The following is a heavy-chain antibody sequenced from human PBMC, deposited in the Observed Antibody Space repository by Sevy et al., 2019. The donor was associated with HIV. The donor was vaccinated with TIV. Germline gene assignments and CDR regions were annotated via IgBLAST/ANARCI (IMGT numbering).Heavy chain of an antibody. J-gene: IGHJ4*02. V-gene: IGHV4-30-4*01. Sequence: SETLSLTCTVSGASITSDDSKWSWIRQPPGKGLEWIGNISYSGSAYYNPSLKSRVSTSVDTSKNQFSLNLSSVIAADTAVYYCARSLGNSFDSWGQGTLVTVSS. CDR1: GASITSDDSK. D-gene: IGHD4-4*01. CDR3: ARSLGNSFDS. CDR2: ISYSGSA.